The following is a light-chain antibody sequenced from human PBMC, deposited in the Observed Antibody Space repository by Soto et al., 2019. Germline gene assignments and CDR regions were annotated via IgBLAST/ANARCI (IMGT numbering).Light chain of an antibody. CDR1: SSDVGGYNY. Sequence: QSALTQPRSVSGSPGQSVAISCTGTSSDVGGYNYVSWYQQYPGKAPKVMIYEVSKRPSRVSDRFSGSKSGNTASLTISGVQADDEADYYCCSYTGTRYVFGTGTKLTVL. V-gene: IGLV2-11*01. CDR3: CSYTGTRYV. J-gene: IGLJ1*01. CDR2: EVS.